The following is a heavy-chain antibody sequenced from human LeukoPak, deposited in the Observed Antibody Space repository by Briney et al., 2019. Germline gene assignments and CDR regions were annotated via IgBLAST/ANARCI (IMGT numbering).Heavy chain of an antibody. CDR3: ASLVVVGDFDY. J-gene: IGHJ4*02. CDR1: GFTFSSYA. Sequence: GGSLRLSCAASGFTFSSYAMHWVRQAPGKGLEWVAVISYDGSNKYYADSAKGRFTISRDNCKNTLYLQMNSLRAEDTAVYYCASLVVVGDFDYWGQGTLVTVSS. V-gene: IGHV3-30*01. D-gene: IGHD2-15*01. CDR2: ISYDGSNK.